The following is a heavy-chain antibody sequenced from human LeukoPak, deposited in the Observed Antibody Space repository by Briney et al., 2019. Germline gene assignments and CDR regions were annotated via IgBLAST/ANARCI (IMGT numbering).Heavy chain of an antibody. J-gene: IGHJ4*02. CDR3: ARADYDFWSGPTYYFDY. Sequence: ASVKVSCKASGYTFTSYGISWVRQAPGQGLEWMGWISAYNGNTNYAQKFQGRDTMTRDTSTSTVYMELSSLRSEDTAVYYCARADYDFWSGPTYYFDYWGQGTLVTVSS. D-gene: IGHD3-3*01. V-gene: IGHV1-18*01. CDR1: GYTFTSYG. CDR2: ISAYNGNT.